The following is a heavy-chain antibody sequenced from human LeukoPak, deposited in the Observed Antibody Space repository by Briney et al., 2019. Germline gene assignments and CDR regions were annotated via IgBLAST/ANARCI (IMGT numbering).Heavy chain of an antibody. V-gene: IGHV4-4*07. CDR3: ARGGSGWNYYYYYMDV. D-gene: IGHD6-19*01. J-gene: IGHJ6*03. CDR2: IYTSGST. CDR1: GGSISNYY. Sequence: SETLSLTCTVSGGSISNYYWSWIRQPAGKGLEWIGRIYTSGSTNYNPSPKSRVTISVDTSKNQFSLKLSSVTAADTAVYYCARGGSGWNYYYYYMDVWGKGTAVTISS.